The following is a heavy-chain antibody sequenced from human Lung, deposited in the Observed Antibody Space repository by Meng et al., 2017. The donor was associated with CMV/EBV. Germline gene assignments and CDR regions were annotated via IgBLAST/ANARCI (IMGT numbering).Heavy chain of an antibody. Sequence: SXXVSXXASGGTFSSYAISWVRQAPGQGLEWMGGIIPILGIANYAQKFQGRVTITADKSTSTAYMELSSLRSEDTAVYYCARGACSSTSCYRYYYYGMEVWXQGAXVNVSS. CDR2: IIPILGIA. D-gene: IGHD2-2*01. V-gene: IGHV1-69*10. CDR3: ARGACSSTSCYRYYYYGMEV. J-gene: IGHJ6*02. CDR1: GGTFSSYA.